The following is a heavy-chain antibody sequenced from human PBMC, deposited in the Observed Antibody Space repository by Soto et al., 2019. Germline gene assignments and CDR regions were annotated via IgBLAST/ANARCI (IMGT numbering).Heavy chain of an antibody. CDR2: IKSKVDGETT. CDR1: GFTFRNAC. CDR3: TTEGNETSGYYVGYSEY. V-gene: IGHV3-15*01. D-gene: IGHD3-22*01. Sequence: XGSLRLTCPASGFTFRNACMLWVRQAPGKGLEWVGLIKSKVDGETTDYAIPVKGRFTISRDDSRNTLFLQMNSLEPGDTARYYCTTEGNETSGYYVGYSEYWGRGTQVTVSS. J-gene: IGHJ4*02.